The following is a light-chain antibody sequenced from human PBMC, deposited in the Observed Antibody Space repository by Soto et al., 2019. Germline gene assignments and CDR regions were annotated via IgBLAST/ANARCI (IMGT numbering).Light chain of an antibody. CDR2: EVS. Sequence: QSALTQPPSASGSPGQSVTISCTGTSSDVGRYNYVSWYQQHPGKAPKLMIYEVSERPSGGPDRFSGSKSGNTASLTVSGLQGEDEADYYCSSYAGRNSVLFGGGTKVTVL. J-gene: IGLJ2*01. CDR1: SSDVGRYNY. CDR3: SSYAGRNSVL. V-gene: IGLV2-8*01.